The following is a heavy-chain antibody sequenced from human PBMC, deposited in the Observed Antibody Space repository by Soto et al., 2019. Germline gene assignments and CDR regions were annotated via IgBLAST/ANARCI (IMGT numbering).Heavy chain of an antibody. CDR3: ATVDYDFWSGLAY. J-gene: IGHJ4*02. Sequence: PSETLSLTCTVSGGSISSGDYYWSWIRQPPGKGLEWIGYIYYSGSTYYNPSLKSRVTISVDTSKNQFSLKLSSVTAADTAVYYCATVDYDFWSGLAYWGQGTLVTVSS. D-gene: IGHD3-3*01. CDR2: IYYSGST. V-gene: IGHV4-30-4*01. CDR1: GGSISSGDYY.